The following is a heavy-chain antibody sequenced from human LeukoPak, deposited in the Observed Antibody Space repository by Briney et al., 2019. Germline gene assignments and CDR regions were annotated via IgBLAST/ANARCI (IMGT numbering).Heavy chain of an antibody. J-gene: IGHJ4*02. CDR2: ISGSGGST. Sequence: PGGSLRLSCAASGFTFSSYAMSWVRQAPGKGLEWVSAISGSGGSTYYADSVKGRFTISRDNSKNTLYLQMNSLRAEDTAVYYCAKGDRGYYDFWSGYPGYYFDYWGQGTLVTVSS. D-gene: IGHD3-3*01. CDR3: AKGDRGYYDFWSGYPGYYFDY. CDR1: GFTFSSYA. V-gene: IGHV3-23*01.